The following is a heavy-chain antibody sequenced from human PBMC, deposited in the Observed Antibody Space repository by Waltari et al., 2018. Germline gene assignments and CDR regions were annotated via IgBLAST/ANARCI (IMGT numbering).Heavy chain of an antibody. D-gene: IGHD3-22*01. J-gene: IGHJ4*02. CDR1: GGSIRSSGYY. CDR3: ARRPPVGYYFDY. CDR2: VFYGGST. V-gene: IGHV4-39*07. Sequence: QLQLQESGPGLVKPSETLSPTCNVPGGSIRSSGYYWGWIRQPPGKGLEWIGSVFYGGSTYYSPSLKSRVTISLDMSKNQISLKLTSVTAADTATYYCARRPPVGYYFDYWGRGTLVTVSS.